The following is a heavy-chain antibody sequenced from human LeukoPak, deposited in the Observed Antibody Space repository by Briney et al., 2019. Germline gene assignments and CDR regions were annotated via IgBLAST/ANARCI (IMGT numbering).Heavy chain of an antibody. CDR1: GYTFTSYY. Sequence: ASVNVSCTASGYTFTSYYMHWVRQAPGQGLEWMGIINPSGGSTSYAQKFQGRVTMTSDTSTSTVYMELSSLRSEDTAVYYCARDRPNRDGYNRPYYYYYGMDVWGQGTTVTVSS. CDR2: INPSGGST. V-gene: IGHV1-46*01. CDR3: ARDRPNRDGYNRPYYYYYGMDV. D-gene: IGHD5-24*01. J-gene: IGHJ6*02.